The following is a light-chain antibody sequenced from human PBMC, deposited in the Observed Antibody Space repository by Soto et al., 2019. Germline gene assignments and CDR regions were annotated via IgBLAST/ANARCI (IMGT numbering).Light chain of an antibody. Sequence: QSVLTQTPSASGTPGQRVTVSCSGSSSNIGSSTVNWYQHLPGTAPKLLIYNNNQRPSGVPDRFSGAKSGTSASLAISGLQSEDEADYFCAAWDDSLDVLIFGGGTKVTVL. CDR1: SSNIGSST. V-gene: IGLV1-44*01. J-gene: IGLJ2*01. CDR2: NNN. CDR3: AAWDDSLDVLI.